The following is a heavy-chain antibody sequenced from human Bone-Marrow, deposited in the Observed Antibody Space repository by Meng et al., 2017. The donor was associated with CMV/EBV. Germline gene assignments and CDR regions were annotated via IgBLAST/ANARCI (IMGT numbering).Heavy chain of an antibody. V-gene: IGHV3-30*19. D-gene: IGHD2-2*01. CDR3: ARELYSDIVVVPAAPLDY. Sequence: GESLKISCAASGFTFSSYGMHWVRQAPGKGLEWVAVISYDGSNKYYADSVKGRFTISRDNSKNTLYLQMNSLRAEDTAVYYCARELYSDIVVVPAAPLDYWGPGTRVTVSS. CDR1: GFTFSSYG. J-gene: IGHJ4*02. CDR2: ISYDGSNK.